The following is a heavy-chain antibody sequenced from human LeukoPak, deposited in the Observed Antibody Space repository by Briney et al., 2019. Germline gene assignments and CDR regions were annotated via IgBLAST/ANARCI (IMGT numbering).Heavy chain of an antibody. CDR1: GFTFDDYA. CDR2: ISWNSGSI. CDR3: ARGAKKYSSSWYYFDY. Sequence: GRSLRLSCAASGFTFDDYAMHWVRQAPGKGLEWVSGISWNSGSIGYADSVKGRFTISRDNAKNSLYLQMNSLRAEDTAVYYCARGAKKYSSSWYYFDYWGQGTLVTVSS. V-gene: IGHV3-9*01. D-gene: IGHD6-13*01. J-gene: IGHJ4*02.